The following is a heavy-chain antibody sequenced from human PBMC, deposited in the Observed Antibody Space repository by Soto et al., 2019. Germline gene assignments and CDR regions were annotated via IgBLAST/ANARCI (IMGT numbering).Heavy chain of an antibody. CDR2: IYWDDDK. CDR1: GFSLSTFGVG. V-gene: IGHV2-5*02. Sequence: QITLKESGPTLVKPTQTLTLTCTFSGFSLSTFGVGVNWIRQPPGKALEWLALIYWDDDKRYSPSLSSRLTLTKDTAKNQVVLSMTNMNPVETATYYCARSGGGSGSYYNTYYFDYWGQGTLVTVSS. CDR3: ARSGGGSGSYYNTYYFDY. D-gene: IGHD3-10*01. J-gene: IGHJ4*02.